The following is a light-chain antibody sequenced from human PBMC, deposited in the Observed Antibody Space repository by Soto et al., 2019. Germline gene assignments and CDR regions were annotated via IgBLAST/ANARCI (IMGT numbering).Light chain of an antibody. Sequence: QSALTQPASVSGSPGQSITISCTGTSRDIGGYNSVSWYQQHPGKAPKVMIYDVSNRPSGVSDRFSGSKSGNTASLTISGLQAGDDADYYCSSYTSSTTLIFGGGTKLTVL. J-gene: IGLJ2*01. V-gene: IGLV2-14*03. CDR1: SRDIGGYNS. CDR2: DVS. CDR3: SSYTSSTTLI.